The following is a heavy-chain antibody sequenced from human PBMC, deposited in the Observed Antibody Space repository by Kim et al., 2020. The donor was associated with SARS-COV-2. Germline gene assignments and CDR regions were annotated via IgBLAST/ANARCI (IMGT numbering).Heavy chain of an antibody. D-gene: IGHD1-26*01. CDR2: ISGSGGST. Sequence: GGSLRLSCAASGFTFSSYAMSWVRQAPGKGLEWVSAISGSGGSTYYADSVKGRFTISRDNSKNTLYLQMNSLRAEDTAVYYCAKGSGSYGIYYGMDVWGQGTTVTVSS. CDR1: GFTFSSYA. CDR3: AKGSGSYGIYYGMDV. J-gene: IGHJ6*02. V-gene: IGHV3-23*01.